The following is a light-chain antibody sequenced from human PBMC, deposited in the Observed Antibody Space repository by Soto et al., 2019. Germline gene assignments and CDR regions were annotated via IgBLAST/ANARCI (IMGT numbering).Light chain of an antibody. CDR1: QSVTSSY. CDR3: QPHGFSSRT. V-gene: IGKV3-20*01. CDR2: GAS. Sequence: EIVLTQSPDTLSLSPGERATLSCRASQSVTSSYLAWYQHKPGQAPRLLIYGASLRDTGIPDRFSGSASGTGFRFTISGLEPEDFAVYYCQPHGFSSRTSGPGTRVEI. J-gene: IGKJ1*01.